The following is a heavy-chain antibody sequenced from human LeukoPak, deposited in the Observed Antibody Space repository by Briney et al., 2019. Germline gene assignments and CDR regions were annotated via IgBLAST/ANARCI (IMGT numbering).Heavy chain of an antibody. V-gene: IGHV4-34*01. Sequence: KASETLSLTCTVSGGSISSYYWSWIRQPPGKGLEWIGEINHSGSTNYNPSLKSRVTISVDTSKNQFSLKLSSVTAADTAVYYCARHYYDSSGYTYYYYYGMDVWGQGTTVTVSS. CDR2: INHSGST. D-gene: IGHD3-22*01. CDR3: ARHYYDSSGYTYYYYYGMDV. CDR1: GGSISSYY. J-gene: IGHJ6*02.